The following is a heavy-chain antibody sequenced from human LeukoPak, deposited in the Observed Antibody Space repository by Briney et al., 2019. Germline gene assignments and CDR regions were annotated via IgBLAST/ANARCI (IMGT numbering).Heavy chain of an antibody. CDR3: AKDVHYDIRGAFDF. Sequence: RGSLRLSCAASGFTFSNAWMSWVRQAPGKGLEWVGRIKSKTDGGTTDYAAPVKGRFTISRDDSKNTLYLQMNSLRAEDTAVYYCAKDVHYDIRGAFDFWGQGTMVTVSS. D-gene: IGHD3-22*01. CDR2: IKSKTDGGTT. V-gene: IGHV3-15*01. J-gene: IGHJ3*01. CDR1: GFTFSNAW.